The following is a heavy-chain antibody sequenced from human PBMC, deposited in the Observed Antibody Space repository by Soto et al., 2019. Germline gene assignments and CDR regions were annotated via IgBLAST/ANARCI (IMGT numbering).Heavy chain of an antibody. D-gene: IGHD4-4*01. CDR1: GFTFGGYS. CDR2: ISSSSSTI. J-gene: IGHJ5*02. Sequence: GGSLRLSYAAAGFTFGGYSMNWVRQTPGKGLEWVSYISSSSSTIYYADSVKGRFTISRDNAKNSLYLQMNSLRDEDTAVYYCAREGLQYNWFDPWGQGTLVTVSS. V-gene: IGHV3-48*02. CDR3: AREGLQYNWFDP.